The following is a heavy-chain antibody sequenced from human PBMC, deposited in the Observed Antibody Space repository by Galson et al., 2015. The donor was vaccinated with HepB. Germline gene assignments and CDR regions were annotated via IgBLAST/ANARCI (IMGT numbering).Heavy chain of an antibody. V-gene: IGHV3-48*02. CDR1: GFPFSNYG. J-gene: IGHJ6*02. Sequence: SLRLSCAASGFPFSNYGLNWVRQAPGKGLEWISYIGGASSPIFYADSVKGRFTISRDDAKTSFYLQMHSLRDEDTAVYYCGRSSGYDSRYGVDVWGQGTTVTV. CDR3: GRSSGYDSRYGVDV. CDR2: IGGASSPI. D-gene: IGHD3-10*01.